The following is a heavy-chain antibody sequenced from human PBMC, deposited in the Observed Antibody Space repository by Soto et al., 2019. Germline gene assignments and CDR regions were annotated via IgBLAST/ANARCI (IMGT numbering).Heavy chain of an antibody. CDR2: ISGSGGST. J-gene: IGHJ4*02. V-gene: IGHV3-23*01. Sequence: EVQLLESGGGLVQPGGSLRLSCAASGFTFSSYAMSWVRQAPGKGLEWVSAISGSGGSTYYADSVKGRFTISRDNSKNTLYLQINSMRAEDTAVYYCAKGQAQKRQWELRLPDYWGQGTLVTVSS. CDR3: AKGQAQKRQWELRLPDY. CDR1: GFTFSSYA. D-gene: IGHD1-26*01.